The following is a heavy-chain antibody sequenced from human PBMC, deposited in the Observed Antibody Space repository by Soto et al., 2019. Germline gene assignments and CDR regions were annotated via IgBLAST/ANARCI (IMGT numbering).Heavy chain of an antibody. J-gene: IGHJ4*02. Sequence: SETLSLTCTVSGGSISSGDYYWSWIRQPPGKGLEWIGYIYYSGSTYYNPSLKSRVTISVDTSKNQFSLKLSSVTAADTAVYYCARDRGYFDWFGLWGQGTLVTVSS. V-gene: IGHV4-30-4*01. CDR2: IYYSGST. CDR3: ARDRGYFDWFGL. CDR1: GGSISSGDYY. D-gene: IGHD3-9*01.